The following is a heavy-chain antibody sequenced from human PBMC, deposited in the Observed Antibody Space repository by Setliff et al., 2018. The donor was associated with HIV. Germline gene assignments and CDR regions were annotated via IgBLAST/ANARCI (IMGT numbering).Heavy chain of an antibody. CDR3: ARDMIPLMTTVTLDAFDI. V-gene: IGHV3-48*01. D-gene: IGHD4-17*01. CDR2: ISRSGDTI. CDR1: GFTFSTYS. J-gene: IGHJ3*02. Sequence: GGSLRLSCAASGFTFSTYSMNWVRQAPGKGLEWVSYISRSGDTIDYADSVKGRFTISRDNAKNSVSLQMNSLRVEDTAVYYCARDMIPLMTTVTLDAFDIWGQGTMVTVSS.